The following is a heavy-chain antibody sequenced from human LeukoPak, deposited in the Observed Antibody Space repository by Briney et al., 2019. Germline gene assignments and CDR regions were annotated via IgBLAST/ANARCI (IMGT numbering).Heavy chain of an antibody. Sequence: SVKVSCKASGDTFSSYAISWVRQAPGQGLEWMGGIIPIFGTANYAQKFQGRVTITTDESTSTAYMELSSLRSEDTAVYYCARAPYGYNNQYYFDYWGQGTLVTVSS. J-gene: IGHJ4*02. CDR1: GDTFSSYA. CDR3: ARAPYGYNNQYYFDY. D-gene: IGHD5-24*01. V-gene: IGHV1-69*05. CDR2: IIPIFGTA.